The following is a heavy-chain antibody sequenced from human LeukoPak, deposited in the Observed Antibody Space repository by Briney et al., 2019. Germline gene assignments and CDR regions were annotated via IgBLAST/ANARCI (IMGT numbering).Heavy chain of an antibody. CDR2: IYYTGAT. V-gene: IGHV4-59*01. D-gene: IGHD5-18*01. Sequence: MASETLSLTCTVSGGSISSDYWSWIRLPPGKDLEWIGYIYYTGATYYNRSLKSRLSISLDTSKNQFSLKLSSVTAADAAVYYCARAGYSYGTGYYFDYWGQGALVTVSS. CDR3: ARAGYSYGTGYYFDY. CDR1: GGSISSDY. J-gene: IGHJ4*02.